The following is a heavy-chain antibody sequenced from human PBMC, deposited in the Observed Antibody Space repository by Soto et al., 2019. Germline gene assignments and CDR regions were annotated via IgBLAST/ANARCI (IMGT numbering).Heavy chain of an antibody. J-gene: IGHJ4*02. CDR1: GYTFFSFW. Sequence: GESLKISCHGSGYTFFSFWIVWVRQVPGKGLEWVGRIDPGDSSATYSPTFQGHVTISADRSTRSAYLQWRSLRASDTAIYFCARRYCSRADCYSDSWGQGXLVTVSS. CDR2: IDPGDSSA. V-gene: IGHV5-10-1*01. CDR3: ARRYCSRADCYSDS. D-gene: IGHD2-2*01.